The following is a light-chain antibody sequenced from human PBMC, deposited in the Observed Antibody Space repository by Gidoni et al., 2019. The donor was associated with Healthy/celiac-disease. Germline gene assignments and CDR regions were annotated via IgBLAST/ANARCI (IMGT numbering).Light chain of an antibody. V-gene: IGKV3-11*01. Sequence: EIVLTQSPATLSLSPGERATLSCRASQSVSNYLAWYQQKPGQAPRLLIYDASNRATGIPARFSGSGSGTDFTITISSLEPEDIAVYYCQQRSNWPGYTFGQGTKLEIK. J-gene: IGKJ2*01. CDR1: QSVSNY. CDR3: QQRSNWPGYT. CDR2: DAS.